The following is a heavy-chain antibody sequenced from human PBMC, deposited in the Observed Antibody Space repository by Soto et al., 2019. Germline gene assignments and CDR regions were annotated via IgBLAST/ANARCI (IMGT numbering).Heavy chain of an antibody. J-gene: IGHJ5*02. CDR3: ARDRGGEAAAGDLNWFDP. Sequence: QVQLVQSGAEVKKPGSSVKVSCKASGGTFSSYAISWVRQAPGQGLEWMGGIIPIFGTANYAQKFQGRVTITADESTSTAYMELSSLGSEETAVYYCARDRGGEAAAGDLNWFDPWGQGTLVTVSS. CDR2: IIPIFGTA. CDR1: GGTFSSYA. V-gene: IGHV1-69*01. D-gene: IGHD6-13*01.